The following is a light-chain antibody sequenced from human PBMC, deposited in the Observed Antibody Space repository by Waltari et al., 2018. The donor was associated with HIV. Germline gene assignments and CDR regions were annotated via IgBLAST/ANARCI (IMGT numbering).Light chain of an antibody. J-gene: IGLJ2*01. CDR2: EVI. V-gene: IGLV2-8*01. Sequence: QSALTQPPSASGSPGQSVTISCTGTSSDVGAYNYVSWYQQHPGKAPKLMIYEVIKRPPGVPDRFSGSKSGNAASLTVSGLQAEDEADYYGSSYAGSHSLLVGGGTMLTVL. CDR1: SSDVGAYNY. CDR3: SSYAGSHSLL.